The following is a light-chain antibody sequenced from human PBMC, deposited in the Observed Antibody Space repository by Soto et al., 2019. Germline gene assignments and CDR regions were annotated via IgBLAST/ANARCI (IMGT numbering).Light chain of an antibody. CDR1: QSVSSN. CDR2: GAS. J-gene: IGKJ4*01. CDR3: KRDRAWLLG. V-gene: IGKV3-15*01. Sequence: KVDTKSPETLCVGKEGRSRWSWEASQSVSSNLAWYQQKPGQAPRLLIFGASTRASGIPARFSASGSGREFSLTICSLQSADFAVYYCKRDRAWLLGFGGGTKVDIK.